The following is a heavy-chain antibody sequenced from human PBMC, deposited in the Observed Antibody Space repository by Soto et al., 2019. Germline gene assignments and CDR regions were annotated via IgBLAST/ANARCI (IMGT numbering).Heavy chain of an antibody. Sequence: EVQLLESGGGLVQPGGSLRLSCAASGFTFSSYAMSWVRQAPGKGLEWVSAISGSGGSTYYADSVKGRFTISRDNSKNTLYLQMNSLRVEDTAVYYCAKDKNRVGGWHNWFDPWGQGTLVTVSS. CDR2: ISGSGGST. J-gene: IGHJ5*02. CDR3: AKDKNRVGGWHNWFDP. D-gene: IGHD6-19*01. V-gene: IGHV3-23*01. CDR1: GFTFSSYA.